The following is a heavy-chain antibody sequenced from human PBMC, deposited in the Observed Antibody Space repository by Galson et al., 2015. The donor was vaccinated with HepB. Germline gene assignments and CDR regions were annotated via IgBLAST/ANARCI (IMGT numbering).Heavy chain of an antibody. V-gene: IGHV6-1*01. CDR1: GDSVSSNIAA. J-gene: IGHJ6*02. CDR2: TYYRSTWHN. Sequence: CAISGDSVSSNIAAWNWIRQSPSRGLEWLGRTYYRSTWHNDYAMSVKSRITTNPDTSTNQFSLQLNSVTPEDSAVYYCARSPQSGRRRTGGMDVWGQGTTVTVSS. D-gene: IGHD1-1*01. CDR3: ARSPQSGRRRTGGMDV.